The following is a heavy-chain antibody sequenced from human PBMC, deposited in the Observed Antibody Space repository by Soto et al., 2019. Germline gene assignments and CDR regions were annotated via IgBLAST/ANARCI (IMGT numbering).Heavy chain of an antibody. V-gene: IGHV4-59*08. CDR2: IYYSGTT. Sequence: PSETLSLTCTVSGGSIIDYYWSWIRQPPGKGLEWIGYIYYSGTTDYSPSLKSRVTISVDTSKNQFSLKLSSVTAADSAIYYCGRQSGGYYYYGMDVWGQGTTVTVSS. CDR3: GRQSGGYYYYGMDV. J-gene: IGHJ6*02. D-gene: IGHD1-26*01. CDR1: GGSIIDYY.